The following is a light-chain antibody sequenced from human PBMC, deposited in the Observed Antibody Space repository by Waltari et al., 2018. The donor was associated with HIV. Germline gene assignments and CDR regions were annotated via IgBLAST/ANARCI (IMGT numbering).Light chain of an antibody. CDR2: EVT. CDR3: CSCPRSGIRYV. V-gene: IGLV2-23*02. CDR1: SRNVGSDDL. J-gene: IGLJ1*01. Sequence: QSALTQPASVSGSPGQSITITCTGTSRNVGSDDLVSWYQQHPGEAPKLIIYEVTKRPSGVSNRFSGSKSGNTASLTISGLQAEDEADYYCCSCPRSGIRYVFGTGTKVTVL.